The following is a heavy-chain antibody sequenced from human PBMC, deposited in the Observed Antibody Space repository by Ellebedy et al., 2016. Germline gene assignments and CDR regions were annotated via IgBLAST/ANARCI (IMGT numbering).Heavy chain of an antibody. Sequence: GGSLRLSXAASGFTFSDYYMSWIRQAPGKGLEWVSDISSSGTTTYYADSVKGRFTISRDNAKNSLYLQMNSLRAEDTAMYYCARVADGWYGLGTFDSWGHGTLVTVSS. J-gene: IGHJ4*01. CDR3: ARVADGWYGLGTFDS. CDR1: GFTFSDYY. D-gene: IGHD6-19*01. V-gene: IGHV3-11*01. CDR2: ISSSGTTT.